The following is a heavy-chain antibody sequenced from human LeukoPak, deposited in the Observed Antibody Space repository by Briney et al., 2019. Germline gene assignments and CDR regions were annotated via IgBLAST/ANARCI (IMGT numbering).Heavy chain of an antibody. CDR3: AKNFLHFWSAFDY. J-gene: IGHJ4*02. Sequence: GASVKVSCKASGYTFTSYYMHWVRQAPGQGLEWMGIIHPSGGSTSYAQKFQGRVTMTRDTSTSTVYMELSSLRSEDTAIYYCAKNFLHFWSAFDYWGQGALVTVSS. CDR2: IHPSGGST. CDR1: GYTFTSYY. V-gene: IGHV1-46*01. D-gene: IGHD3-3*02.